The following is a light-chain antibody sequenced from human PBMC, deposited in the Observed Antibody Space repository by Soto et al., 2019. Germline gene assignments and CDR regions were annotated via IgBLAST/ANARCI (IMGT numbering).Light chain of an antibody. V-gene: IGKV3-11*01. CDR3: QQRGNRPPWT. CDR2: DAP. Sequence: EVVTTQSPATLSVSPGERATLSCRASQGLGTNLAWYQQKPGQAPRLLIYDAPNRATGIPARFSGSGSGTDFTLTISSLEPEDFAVYYCQQRGNRPPWTFGQGTKVDIK. J-gene: IGKJ1*01. CDR1: QGLGTN.